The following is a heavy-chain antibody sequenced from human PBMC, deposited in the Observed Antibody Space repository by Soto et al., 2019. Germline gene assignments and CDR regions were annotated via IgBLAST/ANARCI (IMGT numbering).Heavy chain of an antibody. CDR3: ARNRRYCSSTSCRNYYYYMDV. CDR2: INHSGST. CDR1: GGSFSGYY. V-gene: IGHV4-34*01. Sequence: SETLSLTCAVYGGSFSGYYWSWIRQPPGKGLEWIGEINHSGSTNYNPSLKSRVTISVDTSKNQFSLKLSPVTAADTAVYYCARNRRYCSSTSCRNYYYYMDVWGKGTTVTVSS. D-gene: IGHD2-2*01. J-gene: IGHJ6*03.